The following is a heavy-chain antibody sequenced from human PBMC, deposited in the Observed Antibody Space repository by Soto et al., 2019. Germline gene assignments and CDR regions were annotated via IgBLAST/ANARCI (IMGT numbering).Heavy chain of an antibody. CDR2: INPSGGST. CDR3: ARDHSIAAAGRTYYYYGMDV. J-gene: IGHJ6*02. Sequence: GASVKVSCKASGYTFTSCYMHWVRQAPGQGLEWMGIINPSGGSTSYAQKFQGRVTMTRDTSTSTVYMELSSLRSEDTAVYYCARDHSIAAAGRTYYYYGMDVWGQGTTVTVSS. D-gene: IGHD6-13*01. CDR1: GYTFTSCY. V-gene: IGHV1-46*01.